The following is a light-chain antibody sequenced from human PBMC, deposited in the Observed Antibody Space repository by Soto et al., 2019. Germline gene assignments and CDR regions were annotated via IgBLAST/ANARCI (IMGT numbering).Light chain of an antibody. V-gene: IGKV1-5*03. Sequence: DIQMTQSPSTLSANVGDRVTITCRSSQSISSWLAWYQQKPGKAPKLLIYKASTLQSGVPSRFGGSGSGTEFTLAISSLQPDDSATYYCQQYNDNWTFGQGTKVDIK. CDR3: QQYNDNWT. CDR2: KAS. CDR1: QSISSW. J-gene: IGKJ1*01.